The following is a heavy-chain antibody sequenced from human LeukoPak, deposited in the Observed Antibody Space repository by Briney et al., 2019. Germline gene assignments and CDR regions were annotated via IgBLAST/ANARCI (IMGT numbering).Heavy chain of an antibody. D-gene: IGHD3-16*01. CDR1: GFTFSSYS. CDR2: ISSSGSTI. V-gene: IGHV3-48*04. Sequence: GGSLRLSCAASGFTFSSYSMNWVRQAPGKGLEWVSYISSSGSTIYYADSVKGRFTISRDNAKNSLYLQMNSLRAEDTAVYYCARPRSHGGYYYYYYMDVWGKGTTVTVSS. CDR3: ARPRSHGGYYYYYYMDV. J-gene: IGHJ6*03.